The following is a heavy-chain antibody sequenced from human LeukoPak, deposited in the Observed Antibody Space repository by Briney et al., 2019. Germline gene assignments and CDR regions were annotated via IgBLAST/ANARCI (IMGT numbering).Heavy chain of an antibody. CDR2: IYYSGST. D-gene: IGHD3-10*01. CDR1: GGAFSGYY. Sequence: PSETLSLTCAVSGGAFSGYYWGWIRQPPGKGLEWIGSIYYSGSTYYNPSLKSRVTISVDTSKNQFSLKLSSVTAADTAVYYCARQYYYGSGRPFDIWGQGTMVTVSS. V-gene: IGHV4-39*07. CDR3: ARQYYYGSGRPFDI. J-gene: IGHJ3*02.